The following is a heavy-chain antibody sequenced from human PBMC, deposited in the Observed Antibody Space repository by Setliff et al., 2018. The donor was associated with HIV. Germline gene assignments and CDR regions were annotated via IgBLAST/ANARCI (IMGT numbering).Heavy chain of an antibody. CDR2: IFHSGRI. V-gene: IGHV4-30-2*01. CDR1: GGSISSGGYS. Sequence: SETLSLTCAVSGGSISSGGYSWTWIRQPPGKGLEWIAYIFHSGRIYYNPTLKSRVTMSVDRSKNHLSLNVTSVTAADTAVYYCARISQLPDYAMDVWGQGTTVTVSS. D-gene: IGHD1-1*01. J-gene: IGHJ6*01. CDR3: ARISQLPDYAMDV.